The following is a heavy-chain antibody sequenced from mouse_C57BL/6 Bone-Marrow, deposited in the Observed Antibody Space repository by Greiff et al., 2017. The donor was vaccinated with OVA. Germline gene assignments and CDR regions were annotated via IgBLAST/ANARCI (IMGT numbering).Heavy chain of an antibody. CDR2: INPSDSDT. Sequence: QVQLQQPGAELVKPGASVTVSCKASGYTFTSYWMHWVKPRPGQGLEWIGRINPSDSDTNYNPKFKGKATLTVDKSSSTASLQLSRLTSADSAVDNCAIRHDYGSSRYGYCDDWGTGTTVTVSS. D-gene: IGHD1-1*01. J-gene: IGHJ1*03. CDR1: GYTFTSYW. CDR3: AIRHDYGSSRYGYCDD. V-gene: IGHV1-74*01.